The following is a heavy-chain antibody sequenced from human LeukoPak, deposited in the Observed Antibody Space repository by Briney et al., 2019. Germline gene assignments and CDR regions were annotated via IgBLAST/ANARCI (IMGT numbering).Heavy chain of an antibody. CDR2: INSDGSST. CDR1: GFTFSIYW. Sequence: GGSLRLSCAASGFTFSIYWMHWVRQAPGKGLVWVSHINSDGSSTRYADSVKGRFTISRDNAKNTLYLQMNSLRAEDSGVYYCARGKVSGSYYGLDYWGQGTLVTVSS. J-gene: IGHJ4*02. D-gene: IGHD1-26*01. CDR3: ARGKVSGSYYGLDY. V-gene: IGHV3-74*01.